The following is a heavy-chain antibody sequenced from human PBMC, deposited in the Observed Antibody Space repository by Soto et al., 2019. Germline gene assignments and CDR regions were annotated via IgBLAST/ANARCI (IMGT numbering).Heavy chain of an antibody. Sequence: PGESLKISCQAFGYSFTIYWISWVRQMPGAGLEWMGRIDPSNSFATYSPSFQGHVTISVDKSTRIVYLQWRSLKASDTATYYCARHQSGSGNSNFDFWGQGTPVTVSS. CDR1: GYSFTIYW. V-gene: IGHV5-10-1*01. CDR2: IDPSNSFA. D-gene: IGHD3-10*01. CDR3: ARHQSGSGNSNFDF. J-gene: IGHJ4*02.